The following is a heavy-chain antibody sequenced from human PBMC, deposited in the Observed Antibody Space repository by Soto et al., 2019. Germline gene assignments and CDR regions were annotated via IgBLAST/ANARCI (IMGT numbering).Heavy chain of an antibody. CDR2: TYYRSKWYF. J-gene: IGHJ5*02. CDR3: ASSSTVLLPTAMTGWFDP. CDR1: GDSVSSNRAG. D-gene: IGHD2-2*01. Sequence: SQTLSLTCDISGDSVSSNRAGWSWIRQSPSRGLEWLGRTYYRSKWYFDYAVSVKSRIAINPDTSKNTLYLQMTSLRPEDTAIYYCASSSTVLLPTAMTGWFDPWGQGTLVTVSS. V-gene: IGHV6-1*01.